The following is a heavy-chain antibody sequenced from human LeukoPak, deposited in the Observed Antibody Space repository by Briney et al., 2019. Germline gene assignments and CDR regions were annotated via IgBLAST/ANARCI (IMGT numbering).Heavy chain of an antibody. V-gene: IGHV4-59*01. J-gene: IGHJ5*02. CDR2: IYYTGST. Sequence: SETLSLTCTVSGGSISSYYWSWIRQPPRKGLEWIGYIYYTGSTNYNPSLKSRVTISVDTSKNQFSLKLSSVTAADTAVYYCARDLSRYCSGGSCFNWFDPWGQGTLVTVSS. CDR3: ARDLSRYCSGGSCFNWFDP. CDR1: GGSISSYY. D-gene: IGHD2-15*01.